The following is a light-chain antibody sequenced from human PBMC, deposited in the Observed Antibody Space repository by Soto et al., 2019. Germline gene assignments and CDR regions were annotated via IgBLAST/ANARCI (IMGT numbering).Light chain of an antibody. Sequence: QSVLTQPPSASGTPGQRVTISCSGSSSNIGSNYGYWYQQLPGTAPKLLIYRNNQRPSGVPDRFSGSKSGTSASLAISGLRSEDEADYYCAAWDDSLSGVVFGGGTKLT. CDR1: SSNIGSNY. V-gene: IGLV1-47*01. CDR3: AAWDDSLSGVV. J-gene: IGLJ3*02. CDR2: RNN.